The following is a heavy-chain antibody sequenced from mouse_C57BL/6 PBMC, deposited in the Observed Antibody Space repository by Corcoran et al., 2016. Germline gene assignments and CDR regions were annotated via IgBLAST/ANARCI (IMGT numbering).Heavy chain of an antibody. Sequence: EVQLQQSGPELVKPGASVKISCKASGYTFTDYYMNWVKQSHGKSLEWIGDINPNNGGTSYNQKFKGKATLTVDKSSSTAYMELRSLTSEDSAVYYGARGTAWFAYWGQGTLVTVSA. V-gene: IGHV1-26*01. CDR1: GYTFTDYY. D-gene: IGHD3-3*01. J-gene: IGHJ3*01. CDR2: INPNNGGT. CDR3: ARGTAWFAY.